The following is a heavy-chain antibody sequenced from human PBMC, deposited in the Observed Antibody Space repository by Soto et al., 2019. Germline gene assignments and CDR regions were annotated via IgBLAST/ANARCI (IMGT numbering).Heavy chain of an antibody. CDR2: IYYSGST. CDR1: GDSINNYY. D-gene: IGHD2-15*01. J-gene: IGHJ5*02. Sequence: QVQLQESGPGLGNPWEPLSLTCTFSGDSINNYYGTWIRQPPGKGLEWIGYIYYSGSTSYNPSLKSRVTISVDTSKNQFSLKLSSVTAADTAVYYCARKYCSGGSCYGWSSWFDPWGQGTLVTVSS. CDR3: ARKYCSGGSCYGWSSWFDP. V-gene: IGHV4-59*08.